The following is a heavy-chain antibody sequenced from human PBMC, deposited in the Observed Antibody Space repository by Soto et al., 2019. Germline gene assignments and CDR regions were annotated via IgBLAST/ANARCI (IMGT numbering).Heavy chain of an antibody. Sequence: SETLSLTCTVSGVSISSGGYYWSWIRQHPGKGLEWIGYIYYSGSTYYNPSLKSRVTISVDTSKNQFSLKLSSVTAADTAVYYCARDRMVRGVIGGGLDYWGQGTLVTVSS. D-gene: IGHD3-10*01. CDR2: IYYSGST. CDR1: GVSISSGGYY. CDR3: ARDRMVRGVIGGGLDY. V-gene: IGHV4-31*03. J-gene: IGHJ4*02.